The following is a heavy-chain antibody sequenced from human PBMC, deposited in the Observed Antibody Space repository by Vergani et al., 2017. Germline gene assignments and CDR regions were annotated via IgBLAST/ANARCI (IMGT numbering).Heavy chain of an antibody. D-gene: IGHD3-22*01. CDR2: ISGSGGST. Sequence: EVQLLESGGGLVQPGGSLRLSCAASGFTFSSYAMSWVRQAPGKGLEWVSAISGSGGSTYYADSVKGRFTISRDNSKNTLYLQMNSLRAEDTAVYYCAKGGYYYDSSGYYYIPDLFFDYWGQGTLVTVSS. CDR1: GFTFSSYA. V-gene: IGHV3-23*01. J-gene: IGHJ4*02. CDR3: AKGGYYYDSSGYYYIPDLFFDY.